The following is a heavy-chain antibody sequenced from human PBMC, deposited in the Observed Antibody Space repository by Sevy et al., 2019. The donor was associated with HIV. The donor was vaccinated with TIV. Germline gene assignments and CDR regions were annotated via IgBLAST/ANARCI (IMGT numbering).Heavy chain of an antibody. J-gene: IGHJ4*02. V-gene: IGHV3-30-3*01. CDR3: ARDHAAGNFDS. CDR2: ISYDGSNK. CDR1: GFTFSSYA. D-gene: IGHD6-13*01. Sequence: GGSLTLSCAASGFTFSSYAMDWVRHAPGKGLEWVAVISYDGSNKYYADSVKGRFTISRDNSKSTLYLQMNSLGAEDTAVFYCARDHAAGNFDSWGQGTLVTVSS.